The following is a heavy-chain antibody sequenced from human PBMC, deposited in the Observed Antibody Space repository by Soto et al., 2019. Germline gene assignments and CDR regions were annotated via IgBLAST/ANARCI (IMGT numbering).Heavy chain of an antibody. V-gene: IGHV3-30*18. CDR3: AKEGLWKTPTIVATDY. CDR1: GFTFSSYG. D-gene: IGHD5-12*01. Sequence: QVQLVESGGGVVQPGRSLRLSCAASGFTFSSYGMHWVRQAPGKGLEWVAVISYDGSNKYYADSVKGRFTISRDNSKNTLYLQMNSLRAEDTAVYYCAKEGLWKTPTIVATDYWGQGTLVTVSS. J-gene: IGHJ4*02. CDR2: ISYDGSNK.